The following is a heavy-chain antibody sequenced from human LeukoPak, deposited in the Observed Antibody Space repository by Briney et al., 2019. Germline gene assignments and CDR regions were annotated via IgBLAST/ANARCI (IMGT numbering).Heavy chain of an antibody. J-gene: IGHJ5*02. CDR3: ARGGYYGSGNDFRFDP. D-gene: IGHD3-10*01. Sequence: SETLSLTCTISGGSISSSGYYWGWIRQPPGKGLEWIGSIFYSGSTYYNPSLKSRVTTLLDRSKNQFSLKLSSVTAADTAIYYCARGGYYGSGNDFRFDPWGQGTLVTVSP. CDR1: GGSISSSGYY. V-gene: IGHV4-39*07. CDR2: IFYSGST.